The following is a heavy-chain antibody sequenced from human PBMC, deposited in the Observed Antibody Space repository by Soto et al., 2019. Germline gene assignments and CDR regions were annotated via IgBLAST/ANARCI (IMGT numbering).Heavy chain of an antibody. CDR3: ARGYGGPMGWFDP. D-gene: IGHD3-16*01. V-gene: IGHV1-3*01. CDR1: GYTFTSYA. CDR2: INAGNGNT. Sequence: QVQLVQSGAEVKKPGASVKVSCKASGYTFTSYAMHWVRQAPGQRLEWMGWINAGNGNTKYSQKFQGRVTITRDTAASTAYMELSSLRSEDTAVYYCARGYGGPMGWFDPWGQGTLVTVSS. J-gene: IGHJ5*02.